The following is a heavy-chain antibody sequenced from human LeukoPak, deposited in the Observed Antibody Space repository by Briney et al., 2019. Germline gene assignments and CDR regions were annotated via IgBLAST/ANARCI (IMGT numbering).Heavy chain of an antibody. CDR3: ARNGLKEGGYFDL. J-gene: IGHJ2*01. CDR2: IYYSGST. Sequence: SGTLSLTCTVSGGSISSSSYYWGWIRQPPGKGLEWIGSIYYSGSTYYNPSLKSRVTISVDTSKNQFSLKLSSVAAADTAVYYCARNGLKEGGYFDLWGRGTLVTVSS. V-gene: IGHV4-39*07. CDR1: GGSISSSSYY.